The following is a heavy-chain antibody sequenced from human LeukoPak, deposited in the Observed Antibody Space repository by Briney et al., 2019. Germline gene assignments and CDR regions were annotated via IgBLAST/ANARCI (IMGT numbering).Heavy chain of an antibody. CDR1: GFIFNNHW. D-gene: IGHD1-7*01. Sequence: GGSLRLSCASSGFIFNNHWMTWVRQAPGKGLEWVSAISGSGVSTYYADSVKGRFTVSRDNSKNTLYLQMSSLRAEDTAVYYCAKDERNWNYNLASQTYDWGQGTLVTVSS. V-gene: IGHV3-23*01. J-gene: IGHJ4*02. CDR3: AKDERNWNYNLASQTYD. CDR2: ISGSGVST.